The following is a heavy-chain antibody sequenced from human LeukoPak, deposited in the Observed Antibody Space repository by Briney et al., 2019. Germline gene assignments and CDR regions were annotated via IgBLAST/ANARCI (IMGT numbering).Heavy chain of an antibody. CDR1: GGSISSGGYY. J-gene: IGHJ2*01. D-gene: IGHD4-11*01. CDR2: IYHSGST. V-gene: IGHV4-30-2*01. CDR3: ASSVTTIWYFDL. Sequence: PSQTLSLTCTVSGGSISSGGYYWSWIRQPPGKGLEWIGYIYHSGSTFYNPSLKSRVTISVDRSKNQFSLKLSSVTAADTAVYYCASSVTTIWYFDLWGRGTLVTVSS.